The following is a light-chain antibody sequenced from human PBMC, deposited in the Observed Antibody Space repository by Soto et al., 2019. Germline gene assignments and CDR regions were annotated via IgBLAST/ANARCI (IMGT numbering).Light chain of an antibody. CDR3: QQYCSSPLFT. CDR2: GAS. Sequence: EIVLTQSPGTLSLSPGERATLSCRASQSVSSSYLAWYQQKPVQPPSLLIYGASSRATGIPDRCSGSGSGTDFTLTISRLEPEDFAVYYCQQYCSSPLFTFGPGTKVDIK. CDR1: QSVSSSY. V-gene: IGKV3-20*01. J-gene: IGKJ3*01.